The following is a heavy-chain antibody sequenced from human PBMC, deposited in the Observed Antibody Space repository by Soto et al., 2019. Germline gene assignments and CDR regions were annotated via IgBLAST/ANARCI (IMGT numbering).Heavy chain of an antibody. CDR1: GYTFTGYY. CDR3: ARVPRRITMVRGLGLFDP. D-gene: IGHD3-10*01. Sequence: ASVKVSCKASGYTFTGYYMHWVRQAPGQGLEWMGWINPNSGGTNYAQKFQGRVTMTRDTSISTAYMELSRLRSDDTAVYYCARVPRRITMVRGLGLFDPWGQATLLTV. J-gene: IGHJ5*02. CDR2: INPNSGGT. V-gene: IGHV1-2*02.